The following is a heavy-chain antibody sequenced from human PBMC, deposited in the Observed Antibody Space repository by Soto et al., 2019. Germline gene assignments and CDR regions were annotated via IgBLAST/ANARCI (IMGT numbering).Heavy chain of an antibody. J-gene: IGHJ6*03. V-gene: IGHV4-59*01. CDR1: GVSISSYY. D-gene: IGHD6-25*01. Sequence: SETLSLTCTVSGVSISSYYWSWIRQPPGKGLEWIGYIYYSGSTNYNPSLKSRVTISVDTSKNQFSLKLSSVTAADTAVYYCARDSATAGPYYYYYYMDVWGKGTTVTVSS. CDR3: ARDSATAGPYYYYYYMDV. CDR2: IYYSGST.